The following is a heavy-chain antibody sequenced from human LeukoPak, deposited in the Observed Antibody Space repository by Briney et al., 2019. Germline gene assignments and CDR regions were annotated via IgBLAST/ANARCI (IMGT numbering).Heavy chain of an antibody. J-gene: IGHJ6*03. D-gene: IGHD3-16*01. CDR1: GGSFSGYY. CDR3: ARLGDDSNYYYYMDV. Sequence: SETLSLTCAVYGGSFSGYYWSWIRQPPGKGLEWIGEINHSGSTNYNPSLKSRVTISVDTSKNQFSLKLSSVTAADTAVYYCARLGDDSNYYYYMDVWGKGTTVTVSS. V-gene: IGHV4-34*01. CDR2: INHSGST.